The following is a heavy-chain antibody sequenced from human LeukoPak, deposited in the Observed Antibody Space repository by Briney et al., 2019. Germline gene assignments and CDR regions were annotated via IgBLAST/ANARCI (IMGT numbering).Heavy chain of an antibody. J-gene: IGHJ6*03. CDR1: GGSISSSNW. V-gene: IGHV4-4*02. D-gene: IGHD2-15*01. Sequence: TSETLSLTCAVSGGSISSSNWWSWVRQPPGKGLEWIGKIYHSGSTNYNPSLKSRVTISVDKSKNQFSLKLRFVTAADTAVYYCARVRCSGGSCPYYYYYYYMDVWGKGTTVTVSS. CDR3: ARVRCSGGSCPYYYYYYYMDV. CDR2: IYHSGST.